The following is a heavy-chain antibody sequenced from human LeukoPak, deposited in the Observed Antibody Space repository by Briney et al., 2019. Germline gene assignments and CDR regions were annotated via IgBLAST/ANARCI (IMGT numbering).Heavy chain of an antibody. D-gene: IGHD2-15*01. Sequence: PGGSLRLSCAASGFTASIYYMTWVRQAPGKGLEWASYRYRDGSTYYADSVKDRFSISRDNSKNTVYLQMNSLRTEDTAVYYCARGPGWNYFDYWGQGTLVTVSS. CDR3: ARGPGWNYFDY. J-gene: IGHJ4*02. CDR1: GFTASIYY. V-gene: IGHV3-66*01. CDR2: RYRDGST.